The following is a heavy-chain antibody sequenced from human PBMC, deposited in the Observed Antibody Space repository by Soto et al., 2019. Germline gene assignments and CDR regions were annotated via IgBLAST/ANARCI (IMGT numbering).Heavy chain of an antibody. V-gene: IGHV1-18*01. Sequence: QVRLVQSGTVVTEPGASVKVSCKASGYTFSTYYISWVRQAPGQGLQWLGWISGFNGNTFSPQEVQDRVVMTMDTSTPTAYMELTSLRAADTAVYYGARDDAISGRARAFDGWGQGTLVIVSS. CDR3: ARDDAISGRARAFDG. CDR1: GYTFSTYY. J-gene: IGHJ3*01. D-gene: IGHD6-25*01. CDR2: ISGFNGNT.